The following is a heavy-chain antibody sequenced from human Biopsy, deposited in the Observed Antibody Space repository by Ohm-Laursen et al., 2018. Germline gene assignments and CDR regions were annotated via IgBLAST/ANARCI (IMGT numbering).Heavy chain of an antibody. D-gene: IGHD3-22*01. CDR1: GESFNGYY. Sequence: GTLSLTCPVYGESFNGYYWSWFRQTPGKGLEWIGEINHSGRTNYNPSLKSRVTISVDTSKNQFSLKVRSVTAADTAVYYCVRGVDYYDPYHYYALDVWGQGTTVTVSS. CDR2: INHSGRT. J-gene: IGHJ6*02. CDR3: VRGVDYYDPYHYYALDV. V-gene: IGHV4-34*01.